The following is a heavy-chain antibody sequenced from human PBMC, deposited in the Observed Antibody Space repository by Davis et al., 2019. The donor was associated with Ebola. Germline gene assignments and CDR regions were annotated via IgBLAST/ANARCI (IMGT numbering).Heavy chain of an antibody. J-gene: IGHJ4*02. CDR1: GGSISSYY. D-gene: IGHD5/OR15-5a*01. CDR3: AKLSRAVSSITYHYLDY. V-gene: IGHV4-59*08. Sequence: SETLSLTCTVSGGSISSYYWSWFRQPPGKGLEFLAYLNYRGDTNYNPSLKSRVTISVDTSKNQFSLKLNSVTAADTAVYYCAKLSRAVSSITYHYLDYWGQGALVTVSS. CDR2: LNYRGDT.